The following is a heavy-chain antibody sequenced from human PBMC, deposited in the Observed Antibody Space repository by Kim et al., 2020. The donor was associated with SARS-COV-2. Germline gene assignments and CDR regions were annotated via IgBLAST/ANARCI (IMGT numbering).Heavy chain of an antibody. CDR3: AHRRPDLRAFDI. J-gene: IGHJ3*02. V-gene: IGHV2-5*01. D-gene: IGHD2-21*02. CDR2: Q. Sequence: QRYSPSLKSRLTINKDTSKDQVVLTMTDMDPVDTATYYCAHRRPDLRAFDIWGQGTMVTVSS.